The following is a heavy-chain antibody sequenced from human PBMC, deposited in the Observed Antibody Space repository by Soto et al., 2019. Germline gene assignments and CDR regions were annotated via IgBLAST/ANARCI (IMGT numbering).Heavy chain of an antibody. V-gene: IGHV4-39*01. D-gene: IGHD3-16*01. CDR2: IYYSGST. J-gene: IGHJ5*02. Sequence: SETLSLTCTVSGGSISSSSYYWGWIRQPPGKGLEWIGSIYYSGSTYYNPSLKSRVTISVDTSKNQFSLKLSSVTAADTAVYYCARLGAPYTVLNWFDPWGQGTLVTVSS. CDR1: GGSISSSSYY. CDR3: ARLGAPYTVLNWFDP.